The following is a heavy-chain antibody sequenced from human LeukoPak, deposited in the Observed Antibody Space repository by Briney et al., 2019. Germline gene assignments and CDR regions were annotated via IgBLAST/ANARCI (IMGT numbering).Heavy chain of an antibody. CDR2: ISSSSSYI. Sequence: KPGGSLRLSCAASGFTFSSYNMNWVRQAPGKGLEWVSSISSSSSYIYYADSVKGRFTISRDNAKNSLYLQMNSLRAEDTAVYYCARVIAFRGYMDVWGKGTTVTVSS. CDR1: GFTFSSYN. J-gene: IGHJ6*03. D-gene: IGHD3-16*02. CDR3: ARVIAFRGYMDV. V-gene: IGHV3-21*06.